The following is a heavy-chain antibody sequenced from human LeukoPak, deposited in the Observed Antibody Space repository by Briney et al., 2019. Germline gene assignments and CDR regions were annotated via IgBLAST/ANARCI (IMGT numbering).Heavy chain of an antibody. CDR2: ISSNGGST. CDR1: GFTFSSYA. J-gene: IGHJ4*02. D-gene: IGHD2-2*01. Sequence: PGGSPRLSCAASGFTFSSYAMHWVRQAPGKGLEYVSAISSNGGSTYYVNSVKGRFTISRDNSKNTLYLQMGSLRAEDMAVYYCARARGYCSSTSCSPDYWGQGTLVTVSS. V-gene: IGHV3-64*01. CDR3: ARARGYCSSTSCSPDY.